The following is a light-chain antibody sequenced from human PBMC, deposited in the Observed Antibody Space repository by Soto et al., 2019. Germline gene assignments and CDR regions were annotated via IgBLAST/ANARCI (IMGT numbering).Light chain of an antibody. CDR3: QQYDTYSWT. Sequence: DIQMTQSPSTLSASVGDRVTIPCRASQTISNWLAWYQQKPGKAPKLLIYKASTLKSGVPSRFSGSGSGTEFTLTISSLQPDDCATYYCQQYDTYSWTFGQGTKVDI. J-gene: IGKJ1*01. CDR2: KAS. V-gene: IGKV1-5*03. CDR1: QTISNW.